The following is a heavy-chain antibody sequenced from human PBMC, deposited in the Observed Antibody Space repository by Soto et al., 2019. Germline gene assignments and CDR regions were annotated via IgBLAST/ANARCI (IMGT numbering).Heavy chain of an antibody. J-gene: IGHJ4*02. Sequence: GASVKVSCKASGYTFTNYGISWVRRAPGQGLEWVGWISGYNGITNYAQNLQGRVTMTTDTSTSTAYMELRSLRSDDTAVYYCARYSLGLRNFDGYHYWGQGTLVTVSS. CDR1: GYTFTNYG. D-gene: IGHD3-9*01. CDR3: ARYSLGLRNFDGYHY. V-gene: IGHV1-18*01. CDR2: ISGYNGIT.